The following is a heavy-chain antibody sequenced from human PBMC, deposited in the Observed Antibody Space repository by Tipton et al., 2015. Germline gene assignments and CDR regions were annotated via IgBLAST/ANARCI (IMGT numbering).Heavy chain of an antibody. V-gene: IGHV4-59*01. CDR1: GGSIDSYY. J-gene: IGHJ4*02. CDR2: ISYSGST. D-gene: IGHD3-10*01. Sequence: TLSLTCTVSGGSIDSYYWSWIRQPPGKGLEWIGYISYSGSTHYNPSFKSRVAISVDTSKNQFSLTLNSVTAADTAVYYCARGLLLWFGMSDYWGRGTLVTVSS. CDR3: ARGLLLWFGMSDY.